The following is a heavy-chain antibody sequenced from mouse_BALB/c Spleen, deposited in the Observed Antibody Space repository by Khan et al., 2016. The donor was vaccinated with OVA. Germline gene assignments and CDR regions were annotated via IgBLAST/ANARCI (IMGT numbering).Heavy chain of an antibody. CDR1: GFNIKDTY. CDR3: APITTNFDY. Sequence: EVQLQESGAELVKPGASVKLSCTVSGFNIKDTYMHWVKQRPEQGLEWIGRIDPANGNTKYDPKFQGKATITADTSSNTVYLQLSSLTSEDTAVYYCAPITTNFDYWGQGTTLTVSS. V-gene: IGHV14-3*02. CDR2: IDPANGNT. J-gene: IGHJ2*01. D-gene: IGHD1-2*01.